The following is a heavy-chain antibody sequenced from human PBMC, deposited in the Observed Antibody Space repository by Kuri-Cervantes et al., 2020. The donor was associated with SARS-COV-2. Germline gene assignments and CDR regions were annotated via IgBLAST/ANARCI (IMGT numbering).Heavy chain of an antibody. D-gene: IGHD3-10*01. CDR1: GGSITSGGYY. Sequence: SETLSLTCTVSGGSITSGGYYWSWIRQPPGKGLEWIGSIYYSGSTYYNPSLKSRVTISVDTSKNQFSLKLSSVTAADTAVYYCARYRAFGAWADAFDIWGQGTMVTVSS. CDR3: ARYRAFGAWADAFDI. J-gene: IGHJ3*02. CDR2: IYYSGST. V-gene: IGHV4-30-2*03.